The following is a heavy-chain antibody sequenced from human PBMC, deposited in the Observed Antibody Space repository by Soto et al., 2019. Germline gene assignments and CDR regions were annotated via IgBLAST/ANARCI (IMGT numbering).Heavy chain of an antibody. CDR2: IYSGGSK. D-gene: IGHD3-9*01. CDR3: ARANLPLGYYVILPGREAPFDI. Sequence: EVQLVESGGGLVQPGGSLRLSCAASGFTVSSYYMSWVRQAPGKGLEWVSGIYSGGSKYYADSVKGRFTIYRDNSKNTLYLQMNSLRAEDTAVSYCARANLPLGYYVILPGREAPFDIWGQGTMVTVSS. J-gene: IGHJ3*02. CDR1: GFTVSSYY. V-gene: IGHV3-66*01.